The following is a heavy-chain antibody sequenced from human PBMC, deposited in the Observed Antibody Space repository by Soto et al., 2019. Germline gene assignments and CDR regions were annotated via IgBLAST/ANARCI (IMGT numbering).Heavy chain of an antibody. V-gene: IGHV4-59*01. Sequence: QVQLQESGPGLVKPSETLSLTCTVSGGSISSYYWSWIRQPPGTGLEWIGYIYYSGSTNYNPSLKSRVTRSVDTSKNQFSLKLSSVTAADTAVYYCARALVGATTGGWYFDLWGRGTLVTVSS. CDR1: GGSISSYY. J-gene: IGHJ2*01. CDR2: IYYSGST. D-gene: IGHD1-26*01. CDR3: ARALVGATTGGWYFDL.